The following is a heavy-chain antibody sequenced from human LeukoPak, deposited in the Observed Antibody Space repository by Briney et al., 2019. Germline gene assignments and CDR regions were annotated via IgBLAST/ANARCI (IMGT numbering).Heavy chain of an antibody. V-gene: IGHV4-34*01. CDR2: INHSGST. J-gene: IGHJ4*02. Sequence: SETLSLTCAVYGGSFSGYCWSWIRQPPGKGLEWIGEINHSGSTNYNPSLKSRVTISVDTSKNQFSLKLSSVTAADTAVYYCARGSPILIFDYWGQGTLVTVSS. CDR1: GGSFSGYC. CDR3: ARGSPILIFDY. D-gene: IGHD2-15*01.